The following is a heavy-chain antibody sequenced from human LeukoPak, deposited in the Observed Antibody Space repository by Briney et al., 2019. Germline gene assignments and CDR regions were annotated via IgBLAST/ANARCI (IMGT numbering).Heavy chain of an antibody. CDR2: INHSGST. J-gene: IGHJ5*02. CDR3: ARGQMTTIRHPRFDP. V-gene: IGHV4-34*01. D-gene: IGHD5-24*01. Sequence: PSETLSLTCAVYGGSFSGYYWSWIRQPPGKGLEWIGEINHSGSTNYNPSLKSRVTISVDTSKNQFSLKLSSVTAADTAVYYCARGQMTTIRHPRFDPWGQGTLVTVSS. CDR1: GGSFSGYY.